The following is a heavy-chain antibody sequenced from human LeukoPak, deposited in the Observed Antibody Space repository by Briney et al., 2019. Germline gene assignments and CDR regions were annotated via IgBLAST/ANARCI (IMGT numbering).Heavy chain of an antibody. CDR3: AKVLAVTSYGAKSIFDH. CDR1: GFIFSSYG. CDR2: IWYDGSNK. V-gene: IGHV3-30*02. J-gene: IGHJ4*02. Sequence: GGSLRLSCAASGFIFSSYGMRWVRQAPGKGLEWVAFIWYDGSNKYYADSVKGRFTISRDNSKNTVYLQMNSLRAEDTAVYYCAKVLAVTSYGAKSIFDHWGQGTLVTVSS. D-gene: IGHD4-23*01.